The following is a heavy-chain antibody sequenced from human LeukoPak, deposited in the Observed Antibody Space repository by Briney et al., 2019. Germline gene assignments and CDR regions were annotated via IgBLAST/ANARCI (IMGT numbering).Heavy chain of an antibody. CDR2: ISGSGGST. D-gene: IGHD1-1*01. CDR1: GFTLSSYA. CDR3: ARPSRVSNADAVW. Sequence: GGSLRLSCAASGFTLSSYAMSWVRQAPGKGLEWVSVISGSGGSTYYADSVKGRFTISRDDSRNTVYLQLNDLRAEDTAIYYCARPSRVSNADAVWWGQGTQVTVSS. V-gene: IGHV3-23*01. J-gene: IGHJ4*02.